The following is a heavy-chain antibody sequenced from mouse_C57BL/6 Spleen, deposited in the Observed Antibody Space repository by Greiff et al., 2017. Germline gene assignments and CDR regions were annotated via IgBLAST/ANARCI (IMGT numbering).Heavy chain of an antibody. CDR2: ISSGGDYI. J-gene: IGHJ1*03. V-gene: IGHV5-9-1*02. CDR3: TREGYYYGSSPYWYFDV. CDR1: GFTFSSYA. D-gene: IGHD1-1*01. Sequence: EVQGVESGEGLVKPGGSLKLSCAASGFTFSSYAMSWVRQTPEKRLEWVAYISSGGDYIYYADTVKGRFTISRDNARNTLYLQMSSLKSEDTAMDYCTREGYYYGSSPYWYFDVWGTGTTVTVSS.